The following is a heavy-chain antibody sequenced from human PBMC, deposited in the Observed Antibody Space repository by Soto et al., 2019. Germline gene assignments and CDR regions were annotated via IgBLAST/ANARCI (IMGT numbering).Heavy chain of an antibody. CDR3: AAVDYYDSSGYYVKFDY. CDR2: IVVGSGNT. CDR1: GFTFTSSS. D-gene: IGHD3-22*01. V-gene: IGHV1-58*01. Sequence: GASVKVSCKASGFTFTSSSVQWVGQARWQRLEWIGWIVVGSGNTNYAQKFQERVTITRDMSTSTAYMELSSLRSEDTAVYYCAAVDYYDSSGYYVKFDYWGQGTLVTVSS. J-gene: IGHJ4*02.